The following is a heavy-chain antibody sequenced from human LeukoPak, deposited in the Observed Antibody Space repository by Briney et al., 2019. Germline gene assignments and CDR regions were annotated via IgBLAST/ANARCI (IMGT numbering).Heavy chain of an antibody. Sequence: SETLSLTCAVYGGSFSGYYWSWIRQPPGKGLEWIGEINHSGSTNYNPSLKSRVTISVDTSKNQFSLKLSSVTAADTAVYYCARHDTPVGTGLDYWGQGTLVTVSS. D-gene: IGHD1-14*01. J-gene: IGHJ4*02. CDR3: ARHDTPVGTGLDY. CDR1: GGSFSGYY. CDR2: INHSGST. V-gene: IGHV4-34*01.